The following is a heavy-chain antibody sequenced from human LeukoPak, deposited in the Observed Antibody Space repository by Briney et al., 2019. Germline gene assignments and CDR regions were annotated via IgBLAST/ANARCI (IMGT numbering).Heavy chain of an antibody. D-gene: IGHD6-6*01. J-gene: IGHJ4*02. CDR3: ARGLSGYASSLGY. CDR2: INSDGSST. Sequence: GGSLRLSCAASEFTFSSYWMHWVRHAPGKGLVWVSRINSDGSSTSYADSVRGRFSISRDNAKNTLYLQMNSLRAEDTAVYYCARGLSGYASSLGYWGQGTLVTVSA. V-gene: IGHV3-74*01. CDR1: EFTFSSYW.